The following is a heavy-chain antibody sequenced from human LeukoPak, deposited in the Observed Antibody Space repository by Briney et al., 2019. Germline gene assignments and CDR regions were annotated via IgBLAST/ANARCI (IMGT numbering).Heavy chain of an antibody. CDR3: AGGGYCGSTSCYVHFDY. CDR1: GFTFNTYA. J-gene: IGHJ4*02. D-gene: IGHD2-2*01. CDR2: ISSGGST. Sequence: GGSLRLSCAASGFTFNTYAMTWVRQVPGKGLEWVSTISSGGSTYYADSVKGRFTISRDNSKDTLYLQMNSLRVEDTAAYYCAGGGYCGSTSCYVHFDYWGQGILVTVSS. V-gene: IGHV3-23*01.